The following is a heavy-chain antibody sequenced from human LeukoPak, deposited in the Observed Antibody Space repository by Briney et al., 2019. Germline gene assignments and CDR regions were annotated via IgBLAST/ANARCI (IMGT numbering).Heavy chain of an antibody. CDR3: ARVSGFGEWSMDV. V-gene: IGHV1-2*02. D-gene: IGHD3-10*01. Sequence: GASVKVSCKASGYTFSGYYMHWVRQAPGQGLEWMGWINPNSGGTNYAQKFQGRVTMTRDTSISTAYMELSRLRSDDTAVYYCARVSGFGEWSMDVWGQGTTVTVSS. J-gene: IGHJ6*02. CDR1: GYTFSGYY. CDR2: INPNSGGT.